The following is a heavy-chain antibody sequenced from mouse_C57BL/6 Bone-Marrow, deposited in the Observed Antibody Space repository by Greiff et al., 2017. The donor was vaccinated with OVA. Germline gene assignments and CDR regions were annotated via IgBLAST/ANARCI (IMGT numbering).Heavy chain of an antibody. J-gene: IGHJ4*01. V-gene: IGHV5-6*01. CDR3: AITFYAMDY. CDR1: GFTFSSYG. CDR2: ISSGGSYT. Sequence: EVQLQESGGVLVKPGGSLKLSCAASGFTFSSYGMSWVRQTPDKRLEWVATISSGGSYTYYPDSVKGRFTISRDNAKNTLYLQMSSLKSEDTAMYYCAITFYAMDYWGQGTSVTVSS. D-gene: IGHD1-3*01.